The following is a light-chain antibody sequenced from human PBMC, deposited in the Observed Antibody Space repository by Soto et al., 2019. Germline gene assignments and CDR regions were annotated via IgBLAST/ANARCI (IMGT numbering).Light chain of an antibody. CDR2: GAS. V-gene: IGKV3-20*01. CDR3: QQYGSSPLWT. Sequence: EIVLTQSPGTLSLSPGERATLSCRASQSVSSSYLAWYQQKPGQAPRLLIYGASSRATGIPDRLSGSGSGTHFTLTISRLGPEDFAVYYCQQYGSSPLWTFGQGTKVEIK. CDR1: QSVSSSY. J-gene: IGKJ1*01.